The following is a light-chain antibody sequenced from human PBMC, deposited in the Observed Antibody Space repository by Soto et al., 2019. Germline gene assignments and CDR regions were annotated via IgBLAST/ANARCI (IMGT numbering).Light chain of an antibody. CDR2: STS. J-gene: IGLJ2*01. Sequence: QAVVTQEPSLTVSPGGTVTLTCASSTGAVTGGYYPNWFQRKPGQAPRPLIYSTSNKHSWTPARFSGSLLWGKAALTLSGVQPEDEAEYYCLLYYGGAQLIVGGGTKVTVL. CDR3: LLYYGGAQLI. V-gene: IGLV7-43*01. CDR1: TGAVTGGYY.